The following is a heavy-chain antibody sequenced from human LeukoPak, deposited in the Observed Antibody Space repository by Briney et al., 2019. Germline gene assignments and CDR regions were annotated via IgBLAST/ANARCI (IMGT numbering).Heavy chain of an antibody. CDR1: GFTFSSHA. J-gene: IGHJ4*02. CDR3: AKHAVVGTPFFDY. CDR2: ISDSGDST. D-gene: IGHD2-15*01. Sequence: PGGSLRLSCAASGFTFSSHAMSWVRQAPGKGLEWVSAISDSGDSTYYADSVKGRFTISRDNSKNTLYLQMSSLRAEDTAVYYCAKHAVVGTPFFDYWGQGTLVTISS. V-gene: IGHV3-23*01.